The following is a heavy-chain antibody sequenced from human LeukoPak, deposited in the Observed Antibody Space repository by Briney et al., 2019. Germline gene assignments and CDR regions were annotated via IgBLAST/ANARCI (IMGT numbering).Heavy chain of an antibody. CDR3: ANARALYGSPGRIDP. Sequence: PGGSLRLSCAASGFTFNSYAMSWVRQAPGKGLEWVSAISSGGETTDYTDSVKGRFTISRDNSKNTLYLQMNSLRAEDTAVYYCANARALYGSPGRIDPWGQGTLVTVSS. CDR1: GFTFNSYA. CDR2: ISSGGETT. D-gene: IGHD5-24*01. V-gene: IGHV3-23*01. J-gene: IGHJ5*02.